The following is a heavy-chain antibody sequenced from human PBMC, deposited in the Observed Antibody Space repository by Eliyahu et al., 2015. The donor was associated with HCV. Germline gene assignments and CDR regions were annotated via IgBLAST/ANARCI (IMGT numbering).Heavy chain of an antibody. D-gene: IGHD6-19*01. Sequence: QVQLQESGPGLVKPSETLSLTCTVSGGSISSYYLSWXRPPPGKGLXWIGYIYXSGSTNYNPSLKSRVTISVDTSKNQFSLKLSSVTAADTAVYYCARLATRYSSGWYWFDPWGQGTLVTVSS. CDR2: IYXSGST. V-gene: IGHV4-59*08. J-gene: IGHJ5*02. CDR1: GGSISSYY. CDR3: ARLATRYSSGWYWFDP.